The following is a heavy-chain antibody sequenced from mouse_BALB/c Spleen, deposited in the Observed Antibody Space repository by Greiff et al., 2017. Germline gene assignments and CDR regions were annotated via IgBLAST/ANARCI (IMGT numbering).Heavy chain of an antibody. CDR3: ARRFYYYFDY. D-gene: IGHD2-1*01. V-gene: IGHV5-6-5*01. CDR2: ISSGGST. Sequence: EVQLVESGGGLVKPGGSLKLSCAASGFTFSSYAMSWVRQTPEKRLEWVASISSGGSTYYPDSVKGRFTISRDNARNILYLQMSSLRSEDTAMYYCARRFYYYFDYWGQGTTLTVSS. CDR1: GFTFSSYA. J-gene: IGHJ2*01.